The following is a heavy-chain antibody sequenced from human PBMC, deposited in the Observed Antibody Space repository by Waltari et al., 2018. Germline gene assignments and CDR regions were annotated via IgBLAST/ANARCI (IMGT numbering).Heavy chain of an antibody. D-gene: IGHD1-20*01. J-gene: IGHJ4*02. Sequence: EVQLVESGGGLVKPGGSLRPSGSASGFTFSSYSINWVRQAPGKGLEWVSSISSSSSYIYYADSVKGRFTISRDNAKNSLYLQMNSLRAEDTAVYYCARGRYNWNPNWGQGTLVTVSS. V-gene: IGHV3-21*01. CDR3: ARGRYNWNPN. CDR1: GFTFSSYS. CDR2: ISSSSSYI.